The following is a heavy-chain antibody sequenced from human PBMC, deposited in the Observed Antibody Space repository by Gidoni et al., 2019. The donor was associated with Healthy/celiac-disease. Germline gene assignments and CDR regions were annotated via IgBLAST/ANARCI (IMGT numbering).Heavy chain of an antibody. CDR2: INHGGRT. Sequence: QVQLQQWGAGLLKPSETLSLTCAVYGGSFSGYYWSWIRQPPGKGLEWIGEINHGGRTNYNPSRKSRVTISVDTSKNQFSLKLSSVTAADTAVYYCARQRSGSPYYYYMDVWGKGTTVTVSS. CDR1: GGSFSGYY. J-gene: IGHJ6*03. CDR3: ARQRSGSPYYYYMDV. D-gene: IGHD3-22*01. V-gene: IGHV4-34*01.